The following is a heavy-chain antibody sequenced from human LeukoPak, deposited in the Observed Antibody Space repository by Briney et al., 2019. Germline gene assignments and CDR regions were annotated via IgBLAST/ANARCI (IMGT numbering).Heavy chain of an antibody. D-gene: IGHD3-10*01. CDR3: AAGVWFGDDYYYGMDV. CDR2: VSAYNGNT. J-gene: IGHJ6*02. CDR1: GYTFTSYG. V-gene: IGHV1-18*01. Sequence: ASVKVSCKASGYTFTSYGISWVRQAPGQGLEWMGWVSAYNGNTNYAQKLQGRVTMTTDTSTSTAYMELRSLRSDDTAVYYCAAGVWFGDDYYYGMDVWGQGTTVTVSS.